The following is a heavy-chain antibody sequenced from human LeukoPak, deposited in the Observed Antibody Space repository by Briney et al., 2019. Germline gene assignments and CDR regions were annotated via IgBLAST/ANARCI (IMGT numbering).Heavy chain of an antibody. J-gene: IGHJ4*02. D-gene: IGHD4-23*01. CDR2: IASDGSST. V-gene: IGHV3-74*01. Sequence: GGALRLSCAASGFSFTNYWMHWVRQAPGKGLVWVSRIASDGSSTTYADSVKGRFSISRDNAKNTLYLQMNSLRVEDTAVYYCARGRPHGNDYWGQGTLVTVSS. CDR1: GFSFTNYW. CDR3: ARGRPHGNDY.